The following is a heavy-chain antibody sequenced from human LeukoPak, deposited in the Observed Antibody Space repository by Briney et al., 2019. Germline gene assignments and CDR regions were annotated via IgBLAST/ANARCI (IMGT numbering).Heavy chain of an antibody. CDR2: IYTSGST. D-gene: IGHD3-22*01. V-gene: IGHV4-4*07. Sequence: SEILSLTCTVSGGSISSYYWSWIRQPAGKGLEWIGRIYTSGSTNYNPSLKSRVTMSVDTSKNQFSLKLSSVTAADTAVYYCASSSGYYSGDAFDIWGQGTMVTVSS. CDR1: GGSISSYY. J-gene: IGHJ3*02. CDR3: ASSSGYYSGDAFDI.